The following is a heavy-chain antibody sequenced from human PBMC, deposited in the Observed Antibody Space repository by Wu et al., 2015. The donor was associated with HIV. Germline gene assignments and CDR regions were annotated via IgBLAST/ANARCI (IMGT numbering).Heavy chain of an antibody. Sequence: QVQLVQSGAEVKKPGSSVKVSCKASGYTFTGYYMHWVRQAPGQGLEWMGWINPNSGGTNYAQKFQGRVTMTRDTSISTAYMELSRLRSDDTAVYYCARDLVLERTANAFDIWGQGTMVTVSS. J-gene: IGHJ3*02. D-gene: IGHD2-15*01. CDR2: INPNSGGT. CDR3: ARDLVLERTANAFDI. V-gene: IGHV1-2*02. CDR1: GYTFTGYY.